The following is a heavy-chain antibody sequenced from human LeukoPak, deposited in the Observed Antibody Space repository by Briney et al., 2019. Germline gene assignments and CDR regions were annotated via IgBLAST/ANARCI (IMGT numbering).Heavy chain of an antibody. CDR1: GGSFSGYY. Sequence: PSETLSLTCAVYGGSFSGYYWSWIRQPPGKGLEWIGEINHSGSTNYNPSLKSRVTISVDTSKNQFSLKLSSVTAADTAVYYCARGWRGSGSYRAGYMDVWGKGTTVTVSS. D-gene: IGHD3-10*01. J-gene: IGHJ6*03. V-gene: IGHV4-34*01. CDR3: ARGWRGSGSYRAGYMDV. CDR2: INHSGST.